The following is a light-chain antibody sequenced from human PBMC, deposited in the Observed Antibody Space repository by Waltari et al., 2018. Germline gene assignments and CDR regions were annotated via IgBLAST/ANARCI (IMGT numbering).Light chain of an antibody. J-gene: IGKJ1*01. CDR3: QQYNSYSRT. V-gene: IGKV1-5*03. CDR1: QSISSW. CDR2: KAS. Sequence: IQMPQSPSTLSASVGDRVTITCRASQSISSWLAWYQQKPGKAPKLVSYKASSLESGVPSRFSGSGSVTEFTLTISSLQPDDFATYYCQQYNSYSRTFGQGTKVEIK.